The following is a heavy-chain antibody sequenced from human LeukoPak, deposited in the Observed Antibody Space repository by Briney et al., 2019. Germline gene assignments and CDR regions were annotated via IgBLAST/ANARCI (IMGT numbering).Heavy chain of an antibody. Sequence: GGSLRLSCAASGYTFSSYALSWVRQAPGKGLEWVSAISGSGGSTYYADSVKGRFTISRDNSKNTLYLQMNSLRAEDTAVYYCAKGRFAVRGGLDYWGQGTLVTVSS. V-gene: IGHV3-23*01. CDR2: ISGSGGST. CDR1: GYTFSSYA. CDR3: AKGRFAVRGGLDY. D-gene: IGHD3-10*01. J-gene: IGHJ4*02.